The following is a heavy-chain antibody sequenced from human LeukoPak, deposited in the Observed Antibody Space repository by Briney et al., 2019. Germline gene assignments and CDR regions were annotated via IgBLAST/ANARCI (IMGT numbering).Heavy chain of an antibody. V-gene: IGHV4-38-2*02. CDR3: TREHGWYYFDY. Sequence: SETLSLTCTVSGYSISGGYYWGWIRQPPGKGLEWIGSIYHSGSTYYNPSLKSRVTISVDKSKNQFSLRLSSVTAADTAVYHCTREHGWYYFDYWGQGTLVTVSS. J-gene: IGHJ4*02. CDR1: GYSISGGYY. CDR2: IYHSGST. D-gene: IGHD6-19*01.